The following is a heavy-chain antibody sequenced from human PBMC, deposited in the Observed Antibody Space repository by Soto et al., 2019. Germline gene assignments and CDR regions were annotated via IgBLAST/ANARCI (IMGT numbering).Heavy chain of an antibody. V-gene: IGHV3-21*01. CDR3: AREEGSTVTTRDAFDI. Sequence: GGSLRLSCAASGFTFSSYSMNWVRQAPGKGLEWVSSISSSSSYIYYADSVKGRFTISRDNAKNSLYLQMNSLRAEDTAVYYCAREEGSTVTTRDAFDIWGQGTMVTVSS. D-gene: IGHD4-17*01. CDR2: ISSSSSYI. CDR1: GFTFSSYS. J-gene: IGHJ3*02.